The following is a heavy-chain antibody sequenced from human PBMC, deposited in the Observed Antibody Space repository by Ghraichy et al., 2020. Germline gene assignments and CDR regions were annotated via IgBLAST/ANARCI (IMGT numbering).Heavy chain of an antibody. D-gene: IGHD3-3*01. J-gene: IGHJ6*02. CDR3: AKGQFWSGRYYYYGMDV. Sequence: LSLTCAASGFTFSSYAMSWVRQAPGKGLEWVSAISGSGGSTYYADSVKGRSTISRDNSKNTLYLQMNSLRAEDTAVYYCAKGQFWSGRYYYYGMDVWGQGTTVTVSS. CDR1: GFTFSSYA. CDR2: ISGSGGST. V-gene: IGHV3-23*01.